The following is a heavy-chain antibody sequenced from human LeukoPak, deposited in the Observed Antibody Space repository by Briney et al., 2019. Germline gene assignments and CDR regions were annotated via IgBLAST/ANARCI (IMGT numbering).Heavy chain of an antibody. CDR3: ANSANYGGNSGYFDY. J-gene: IGHJ4*02. Sequence: PSETLSLTCAVSGGSISSGGYSWSWIRQPPGKGLEWIGYIYHSGSTYYNPSLKSRVTISVDTSKNQFSLNLSSVTAADTAVYYCANSANYGGNSGYFDYWGQGTLVTVSS. V-gene: IGHV4-30-2*03. D-gene: IGHD4-23*01. CDR1: GGSISSGGYS. CDR2: IYHSGST.